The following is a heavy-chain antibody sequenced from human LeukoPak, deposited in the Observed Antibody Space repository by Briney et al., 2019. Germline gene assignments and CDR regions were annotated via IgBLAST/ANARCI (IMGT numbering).Heavy chain of an antibody. CDR2: MQNDGSEQ. Sequence: GGSLRLSCAASGFSISRSAVDWVRHAPGKGLEWVAFMQNDGSEQCYADSVKGRVIISRDISKNTLHLQMNSLRIEDTGIYYCVRGFDYGFHYWGQGTLVSVSS. V-gene: IGHV3-30*02. CDR1: GFSISRSA. D-gene: IGHD4-17*01. CDR3: VRGFDYGFHY. J-gene: IGHJ4*02.